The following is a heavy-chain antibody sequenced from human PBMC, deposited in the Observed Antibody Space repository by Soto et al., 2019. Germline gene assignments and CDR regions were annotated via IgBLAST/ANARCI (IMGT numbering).Heavy chain of an antibody. CDR1: GGSISSSSYY. CDR3: ASFWLNLVGGLTFDY. CDR2: IYYSGST. V-gene: IGHV4-39*01. Sequence: SDTLSXTXTVSGGSISSSSYYWGWIRQPPGKGLEWIGSIYYSGSTYYNPSLKSRVTISVDTSKSQFSLKLSSVTAADTAVYYCASFWLNLVGGLTFDYWGQGTLVTVSS. J-gene: IGHJ4*02. D-gene: IGHD2-2*01.